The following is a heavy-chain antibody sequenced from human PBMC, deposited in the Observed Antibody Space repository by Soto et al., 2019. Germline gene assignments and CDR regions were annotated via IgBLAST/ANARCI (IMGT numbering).Heavy chain of an antibody. D-gene: IGHD3-10*01. V-gene: IGHV3-30-3*01. Sequence: SLRLSCAASGFTFSSYAMHWVRQAPGKGLEWVAVISYDGSNKYYADSVKGRFTISRDNSKNTLYLQMNSLRAEDTAVYYCAREPYGSGSPNLDYWGQGTLVTVSS. CDR3: AREPYGSGSPNLDY. CDR2: ISYDGSNK. CDR1: GFTFSSYA. J-gene: IGHJ4*02.